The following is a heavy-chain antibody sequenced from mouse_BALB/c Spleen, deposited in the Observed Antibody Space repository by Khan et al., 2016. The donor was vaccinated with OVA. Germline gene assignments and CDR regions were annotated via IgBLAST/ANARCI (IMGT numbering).Heavy chain of an antibody. CDR3: TRGGGGNRFAY. CDR1: GYTFTDFT. CDR2: ISTYYGDA. J-gene: IGHJ3*01. V-gene: IGHV1S137*01. Sequence: QVQLKESGAELVRPGVSVKISCKGSGYTFTDFTMHWVKQSHSMSLEWIGVISTYYGDATYYQKFKDKATMTVDKSSSTAYMELARLTSEDSAIYYCTRGGGGNRFAYWGQGTLVTVSA.